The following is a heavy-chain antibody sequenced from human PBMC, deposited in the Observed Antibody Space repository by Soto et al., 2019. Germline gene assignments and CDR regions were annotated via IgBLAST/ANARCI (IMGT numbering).Heavy chain of an antibody. CDR3: AGRNSLASVSLNFRELSNYKWIDP. D-gene: IGHD3-16*02. CDR1: GDSITNSNYY. V-gene: IGHV4-39*01. Sequence: PEETLSLTCTVSGDSITNSNYYWGWFRQPPGKGLAWIASIYYIGSTYYNPSLKSRVTISVDTSNNQFSLNLNSVTASDTAVYYCAGRNSLASVSLNFRELSNYKWIDPWGPGTLVTVSS. J-gene: IGHJ5*02. CDR2: IYYIGST.